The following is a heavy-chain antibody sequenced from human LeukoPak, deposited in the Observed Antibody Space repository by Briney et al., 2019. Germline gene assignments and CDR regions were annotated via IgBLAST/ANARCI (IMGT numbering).Heavy chain of an antibody. V-gene: IGHV5-51*01. CDR3: ATPPYDSSGYYSNDAFDI. Sequence: GESLKISCKGSVYSFTSYWIGWVRQMPGKGLEWMGIIYPGDSDTRYSPSFQGQVTISADKSISTAYLQWSSLKASDTALYYCATPPYDSSGYYSNDAFDIWGQGTMVTVSS. CDR2: IYPGDSDT. CDR1: VYSFTSYW. D-gene: IGHD3-22*01. J-gene: IGHJ3*02.